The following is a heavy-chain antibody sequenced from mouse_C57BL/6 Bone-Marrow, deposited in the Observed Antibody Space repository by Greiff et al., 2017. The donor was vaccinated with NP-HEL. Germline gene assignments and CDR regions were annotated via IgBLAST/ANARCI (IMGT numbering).Heavy chain of an antibody. D-gene: IGHD1-1*01. Sequence: VQLQQSGAELVRPGPSVKMSCKASGYTFTNYWIGWAKQRPGHGLEWIGDIYPGGGYTNYNEKFKGKATLTADKSSSTAYMQFSSLTSEDSAIYYCARSTTDWYFDVWGTGTTVTVSS. CDR2: IYPGGGYT. CDR3: ARSTTDWYFDV. J-gene: IGHJ1*03. V-gene: IGHV1-63*01. CDR1: GYTFTNYW.